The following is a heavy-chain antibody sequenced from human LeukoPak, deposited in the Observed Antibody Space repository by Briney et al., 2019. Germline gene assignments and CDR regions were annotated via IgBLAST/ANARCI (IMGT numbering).Heavy chain of an antibody. D-gene: IGHD6-19*01. CDR1: GGSIGSYY. Sequence: PSETLSLTCTVSGGSIGSYYWSWIRQPAGKGLEWIGRIYTSGSTNHNPSLKSRVTMSVDTSKNQFPLKLNSVTAADTAVYYCARGGSGWKHSAFDVWGQGTMVTVSS. CDR2: IYTSGST. CDR3: ARGGSGWKHSAFDV. V-gene: IGHV4-4*07. J-gene: IGHJ3*01.